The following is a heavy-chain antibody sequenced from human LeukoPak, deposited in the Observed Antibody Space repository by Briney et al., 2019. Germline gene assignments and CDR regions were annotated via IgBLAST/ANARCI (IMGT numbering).Heavy chain of an antibody. Sequence: GGSLRLSCAASGFTFSSYSMNWVRQAPGKGLEWVSSISSSSSYIYHADSVKGRFTISRDNAKNSLYPQMNSLRAEDTAVYYCARAAAGIWWGQGTLVTVSS. V-gene: IGHV3-21*01. D-gene: IGHD6-13*01. CDR2: ISSSSSYI. J-gene: IGHJ4*02. CDR1: GFTFSSYS. CDR3: ARAAAGIW.